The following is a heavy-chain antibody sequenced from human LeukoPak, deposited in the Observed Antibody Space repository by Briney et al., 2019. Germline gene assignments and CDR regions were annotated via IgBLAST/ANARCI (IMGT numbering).Heavy chain of an antibody. D-gene: IGHD2-15*01. J-gene: IGHJ4*02. V-gene: IGHV3-21*01. CDR2: ISTSSTYI. Sequence: GGSLRLSCAASGSTFSSYSMNWVRQAPGKGLEWVSSISTSSTYIYYADSVKGRFTISRGNAKNSLYLQMNSLRAEDTAVYYCARDREGYCSGGSCGGYYFDYWGQGTLVTVSS. CDR3: ARDREGYCSGGSCGGYYFDY. CDR1: GSTFSSYS.